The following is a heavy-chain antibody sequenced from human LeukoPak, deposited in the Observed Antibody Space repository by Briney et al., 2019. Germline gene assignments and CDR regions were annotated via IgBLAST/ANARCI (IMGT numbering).Heavy chain of an antibody. CDR3: ARDVSGSYEVDY. D-gene: IGHD1-26*01. J-gene: IGHJ4*02. V-gene: IGHV1-2*02. Sequence: ASVKVSCKASGYTFTSYGISWVRQAPGQGLEWMGWINPNSGGTNYAQKFQGRVTMTRDTSISTAYMELSRLRSDDTAVYYCARDVSGSYEVDYWGQGTLVTVSS. CDR2: INPNSGGT. CDR1: GYTFTSYG.